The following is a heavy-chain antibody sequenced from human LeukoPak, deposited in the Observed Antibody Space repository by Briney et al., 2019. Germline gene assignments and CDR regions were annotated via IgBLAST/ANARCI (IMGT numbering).Heavy chain of an antibody. J-gene: IGHJ4*02. Sequence: LAGGSLRLSCAASGFTLSSYAMSWVRQAPGKGLEWVSIISDSGGSTDYADSVKGRFTISRDYSKNTLYLQMNSLRAEDTAIYYCAKVNWNYVHYFDYWGQGTLVTVSS. D-gene: IGHD1-7*01. CDR1: GFTLSSYA. CDR2: ISDSGGST. V-gene: IGHV3-23*01. CDR3: AKVNWNYVHYFDY.